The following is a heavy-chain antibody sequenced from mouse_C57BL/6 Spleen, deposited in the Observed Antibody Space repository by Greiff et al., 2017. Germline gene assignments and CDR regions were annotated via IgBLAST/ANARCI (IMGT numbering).Heavy chain of an antibody. D-gene: IGHD1-1*01. CDR3: AITGGTTEYYAMDY. CDR1: GFSLTSYG. V-gene: IGHV2-5*01. CDR2: IWRGGST. J-gene: IGHJ4*01. Sequence: VQLQQSGPGLVQPSQSLSITCTVSGFSLTSYGVHWVRQSPGKGLEWLGVIWRGGSTDYNAALMSRLSITKDNSKSQVFFKMNSLQADDTAIYYCAITGGTTEYYAMDYWCQRTSGTVSS.